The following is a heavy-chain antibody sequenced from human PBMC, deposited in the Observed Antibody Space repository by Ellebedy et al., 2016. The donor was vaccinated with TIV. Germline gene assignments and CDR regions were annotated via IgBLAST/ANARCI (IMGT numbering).Heavy chain of an antibody. V-gene: IGHV1-46*01. CDR1: GYIFTIYY. J-gene: IGHJ6*02. CDR2: INPSGDDT. Sequence: ASVKVSXKASGYIFTIYYLHWVRQAPGQGLEWMGLINPSGDDTTYAQKFQGRVTMTSDTSTTTFYLELSSLRSEDTAVYYCARNGDSVGYCSSTSCNYYGMDVWGQGTTVTVSS. CDR3: ARNGDSVGYCSSTSCNYYGMDV. D-gene: IGHD2-2*01.